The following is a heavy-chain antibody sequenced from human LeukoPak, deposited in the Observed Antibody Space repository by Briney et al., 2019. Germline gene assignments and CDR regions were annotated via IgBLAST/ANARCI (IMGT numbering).Heavy chain of an antibody. CDR1: GFTFSSYA. CDR2: ISYDGSNK. D-gene: IGHD6-19*01. J-gene: IGHJ4*02. V-gene: IGHV3-30-3*02. Sequence: GGSLRLSCAASGFTFSSYAMHWVRQAPGKGLEWVAVISYDGSNKYYADSVKGRFTISRDSSKNTVYLQMSSLRAEDTALYYCAKSMAVTGGATEYWGQGTLVTVSS. CDR3: AKSMAVTGGATEY.